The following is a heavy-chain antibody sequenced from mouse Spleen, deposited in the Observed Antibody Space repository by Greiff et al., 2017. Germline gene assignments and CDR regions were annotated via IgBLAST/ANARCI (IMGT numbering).Heavy chain of an antibody. Sequence: QVQLQQPGAELVKPGASVKLSCKASGYTFTSYWMQWVKQRPGQGLEWIGEIDPSDSYTNYNQKFKGKATLTVDTSSSTAYMQLSSLTSEDSAVYYCAVLRPFAYWAKGLWSLSLQ. CDR3: AVLRPFAY. V-gene: IGHV1-50*01. D-gene: IGHD1-2*01. CDR2: IDPSDSYT. J-gene: IGHJ3*01. CDR1: GYTFTSYW.